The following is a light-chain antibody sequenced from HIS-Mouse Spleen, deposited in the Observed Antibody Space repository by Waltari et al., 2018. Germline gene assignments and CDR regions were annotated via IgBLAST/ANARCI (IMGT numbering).Light chain of an antibody. CDR2: SNN. CDR1: SSNIGSNT. Sequence: QSVLTQPPSASGTPGQRVTISCSGSSSNIGSNTVNWYQQLPGTAPKLLIYSNNQRPSGGPDRCSGSKSGTSASLAISGLQSEDEAEYYCAAWDDSLNGWVFGGGTKLTVL. CDR3: AAWDDSLNGWV. J-gene: IGLJ3*02. V-gene: IGLV1-44*01.